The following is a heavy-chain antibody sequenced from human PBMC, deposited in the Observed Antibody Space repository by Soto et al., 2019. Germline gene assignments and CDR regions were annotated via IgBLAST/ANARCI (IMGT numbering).Heavy chain of an antibody. V-gene: IGHV4-59*01. D-gene: IGHD5-12*01. J-gene: IGHJ4*02. CDR2: IYYSGST. CDR3: ARGLLGYSGYDFDY. Sequence: PSETLSLTCTVSGGSISSYYWSWIRQPPGKGLEWIGYIYYSGSTNYNPSLKSRVTISVDTSKNQFSLKLSSVTAADTAVYYCARGLLGYSGYDFDYWGQGTLVTVSS. CDR1: GGSISSYY.